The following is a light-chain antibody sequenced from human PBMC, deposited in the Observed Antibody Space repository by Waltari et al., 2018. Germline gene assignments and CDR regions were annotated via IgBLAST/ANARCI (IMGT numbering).Light chain of an antibody. CDR3: QQSHSPPFT. CDR2: AAS. Sequence: DIQMTQSPSSLSASVGDRVTITCRASQSISTFLNWYQQRPGKAPELLIYAASSLQSGAPSGFSGSGSGTDFTLTISSLQPEDFATYYCQQSHSPPFTFGPGTKVDIK. J-gene: IGKJ3*01. CDR1: QSISTF. V-gene: IGKV1-39*01.